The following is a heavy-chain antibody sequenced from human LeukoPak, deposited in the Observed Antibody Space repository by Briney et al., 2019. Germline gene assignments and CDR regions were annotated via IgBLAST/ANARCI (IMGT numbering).Heavy chain of an antibody. Sequence: GRSLRLSCAASGFTFSNYGMHWVRQAPGKGLEWVSAISGSGGSTYYADSVKGRFTISRDNFKNTLYLQMNSLRAEDTAVYYCAKEGAVVVTALYDYWGQGTLVTVSS. D-gene: IGHD2-21*02. V-gene: IGHV3-23*01. J-gene: IGHJ4*02. CDR3: AKEGAVVVTALYDY. CDR2: ISGSGGST. CDR1: GFTFSNYG.